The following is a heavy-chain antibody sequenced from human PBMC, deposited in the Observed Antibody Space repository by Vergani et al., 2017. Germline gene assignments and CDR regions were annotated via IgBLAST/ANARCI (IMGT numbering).Heavy chain of an antibody. V-gene: IGHV3-21*04. CDR3: ARVHYYGGNHATFDY. Sequence: EVQLVESGGGLVKPGGSLRLSCAASGFTFSSYSMNWVRQAPGKGLEWVSSISSSSSYIYYADSVKGRFTISRDNAKNSLYLQMNSLRAEDTAVYYCARVHYYGGNHATFDYWGQGTLVTVSS. J-gene: IGHJ4*02. CDR1: GFTFSSYS. CDR2: ISSSSSYI. D-gene: IGHD4-23*01.